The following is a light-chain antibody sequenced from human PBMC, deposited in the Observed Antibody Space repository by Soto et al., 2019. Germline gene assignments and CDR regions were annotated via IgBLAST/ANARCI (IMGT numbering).Light chain of an antibody. J-gene: IGLJ1*01. CDR1: SSDAGGYNR. CDR3: YSYRSGSAHV. CDR2: EVT. V-gene: IGLV2-14*01. Sequence: QSALTQPASVSGSPGQTITISCTGTSSDAGGYNRVSWYQQHPDKAPKLIIYEVTNRSSGISNRFSGSKSRDTASLTISGLQAEDEADYYCYSYRSGSAHVFGSGPKATVL.